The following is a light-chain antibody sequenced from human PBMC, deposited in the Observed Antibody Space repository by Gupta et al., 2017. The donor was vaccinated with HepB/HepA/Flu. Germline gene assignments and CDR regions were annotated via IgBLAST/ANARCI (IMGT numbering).Light chain of an antibody. V-gene: IGKV1-33*01. CDR3: QQYDSFVPSS. Sequence: DTQMTQSPSSLSVSVGDRVTISCQASQDISNFLNWYQVKPGKAPKLLIYDASNLETGVPSRFSGSGSGTDFTFTISSLQPEDIATYFCQQYDSFVPSSFGQGTKLEIK. CDR1: QDISNF. J-gene: IGKJ2*01. CDR2: DAS.